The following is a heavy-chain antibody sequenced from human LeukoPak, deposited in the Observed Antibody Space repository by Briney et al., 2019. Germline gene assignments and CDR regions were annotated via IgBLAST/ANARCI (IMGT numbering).Heavy chain of an antibody. CDR3: ARGPPGHLGYCSSTSCNPPNWFDP. J-gene: IGHJ5*02. CDR2: MNPNSGNT. Sequence: ASVKVSCKASGYTFTSYDINWVRQATGQGLEWMGWMNPNSGNTGYAQKFQGRVTMTRNTSISTAYMELSSLRSEDTAVYYCARGPPGHLGYCSSTSCNPPNWFDPWGQGTLVTVSS. V-gene: IGHV1-8*01. D-gene: IGHD2-2*01. CDR1: GYTFTSYD.